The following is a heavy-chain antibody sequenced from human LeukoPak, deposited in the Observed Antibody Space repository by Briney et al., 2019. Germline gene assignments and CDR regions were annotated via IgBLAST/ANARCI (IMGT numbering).Heavy chain of an antibody. D-gene: IGHD6-6*01. CDR3: AKEGALIAGPPYYYYMDV. Sequence: GRSLRLSCAASGFTFSSYGMHWVRQAPGKGLEWVAVIWYDGSNKYYADSVKGRFTISRDNSKNTLYLQMNSLRGEDTAVYYCAKEGALIAGPPYYYYMDVWGKGTTVTVSS. CDR2: IWYDGSNK. V-gene: IGHV3-33*06. J-gene: IGHJ6*03. CDR1: GFTFSSYG.